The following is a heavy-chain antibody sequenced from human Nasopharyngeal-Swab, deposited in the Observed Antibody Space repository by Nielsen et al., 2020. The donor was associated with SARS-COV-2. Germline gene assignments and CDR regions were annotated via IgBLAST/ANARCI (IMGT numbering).Heavy chain of an antibody. CDR3: ARGYYDFWSGYYEYYYGMDV. J-gene: IGHJ6*02. V-gene: IGHV4-59*01. CDR1: GGSISSYY. D-gene: IGHD3-3*01. CDR2: IYYSGST. Sequence: SETLSLTCTVSGGSISSYYWSWIRQPPGKGLEWIGYIYYSGSTNYNPSLKSRVTISVDTSKNQFSLKLSSVTAAETAVYYCARGYYDFWSGYYEYYYGMDVWGQGTTVTVSS.